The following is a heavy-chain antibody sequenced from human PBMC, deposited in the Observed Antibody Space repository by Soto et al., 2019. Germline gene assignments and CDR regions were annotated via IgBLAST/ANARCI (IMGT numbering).Heavy chain of an antibody. CDR1: GGAISGYY. D-gene: IGHD3-3*01. CDR3: ARGHRFSDSFDP. J-gene: IGHJ5*02. V-gene: IGHV4-4*07. CDR2: IYSSGGT. Sequence: ASETLSLTCTVSGGAISGYYWTWIRQSAGKGLEWIGRIYSSGGTKYNPSLQSRVTMSLDTSKNQFSLRLSSVTAADTAVYYCARGHRFSDSFDPWGQGTLVTVSS.